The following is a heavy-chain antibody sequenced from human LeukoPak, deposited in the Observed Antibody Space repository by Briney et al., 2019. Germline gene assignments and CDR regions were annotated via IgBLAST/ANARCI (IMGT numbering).Heavy chain of an antibody. CDR1: GGSISSYY. J-gene: IGHJ4*02. CDR3: ARGGRYYDSSGLYYFDY. V-gene: IGHV4-59*01. CDR2: IYYSGST. Sequence: SSETLSLTCTVSGGSISSYYWSWIRQPPGKGLEWIGYIYYSGSTNYNPSLKSRATISVDTSKNQFSLKLSSVTAADTAVYYCARGGRYYDSSGLYYFDYWGQGTLVTVSS. D-gene: IGHD3-22*01.